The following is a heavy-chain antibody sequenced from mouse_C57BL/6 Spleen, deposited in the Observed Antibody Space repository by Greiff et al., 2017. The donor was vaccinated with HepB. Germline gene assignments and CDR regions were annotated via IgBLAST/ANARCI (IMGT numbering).Heavy chain of an antibody. CDR1: GFTFSDYY. CDR3: ARGRGGYFDV. J-gene: IGHJ1*03. V-gene: IGHV5-16*01. Sequence: EVQLQESEGGLVQPGSSMKLSCTASGFTFSDYYMAWVRQVPEKGLEWVANINYDGSSTYYLDSLKSRFIISRDNAKNILYLQMSSLKSEDTATYYCARGRGGYFDVWGTGTTVTVSS. CDR2: INYDGSST.